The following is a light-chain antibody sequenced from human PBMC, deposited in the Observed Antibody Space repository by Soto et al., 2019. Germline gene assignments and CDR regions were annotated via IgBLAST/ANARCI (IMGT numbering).Light chain of an antibody. CDR3: QSYDSSLRGV. V-gene: IGLV2-8*01. CDR2: EVS. CDR1: SSDVGLYNY. Sequence: QSALTQPPSASGSPGQSVTISCTGTSSDVGLYNYVSWYQQHPGKVPKLLIYEVSKRPSGVPDRFSGSKSGNTASLTVSGLQAEDEADYYCQSYDSSLRGVFGGGTKLTVL. J-gene: IGLJ3*02.